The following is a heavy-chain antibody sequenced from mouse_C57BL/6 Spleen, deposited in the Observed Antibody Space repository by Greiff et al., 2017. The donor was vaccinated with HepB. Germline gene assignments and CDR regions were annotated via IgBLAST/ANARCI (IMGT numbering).Heavy chain of an antibody. Sequence: VKLQQPGAELVKPGASVKLSCKASGYTFTSYWMHWVKQRPGQGLEWIGMIHPNSGSTNYNEKFKSKATLTVDKSSSTAYMQLSSLTSEDSAVYYCARKGDGYMYYFDYWGQGTTLTVSS. V-gene: IGHV1-64*01. CDR1: GYTFTSYW. J-gene: IGHJ2*01. CDR3: ARKGDGYMYYFDY. D-gene: IGHD2-3*01. CDR2: IHPNSGST.